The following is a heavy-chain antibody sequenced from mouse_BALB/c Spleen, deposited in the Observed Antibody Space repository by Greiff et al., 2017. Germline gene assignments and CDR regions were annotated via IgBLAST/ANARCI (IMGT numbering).Heavy chain of an antibody. D-gene: IGHD2-14*01. V-gene: IGHV5-15*02. CDR3: ARGGYDVVYAMDY. CDR1: GFTFSDYG. CDR2: IRNLAYSI. Sequence: EVQLVESGGGLVQPGGSRKLSCAASGFTFSDYGMAWVRQAPGKGPEWVAFIRNLAYSIYYADTVTGRFTISRENAKNTLYLVMSSLRSEDTAMYYCARGGYDVVYAMDYWGQGTSVTVSA. J-gene: IGHJ4*01.